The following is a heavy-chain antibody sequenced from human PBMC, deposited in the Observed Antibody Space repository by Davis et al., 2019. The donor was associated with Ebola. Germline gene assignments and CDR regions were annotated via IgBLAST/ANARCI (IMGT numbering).Heavy chain of an antibody. CDR3: AERGGSV. Sequence: PSETLSLTCTVSGVSISRHYWSWIRQPPGKRLEWFGSIYYTGSAYYNSSLNSRVTISVDTSKNQFSLKLNSVTAADTAIYYCAERGGSVWGQGTLVTVSS. CDR2: IYYTGSA. D-gene: IGHD3-16*01. V-gene: IGHV4-59*11. CDR1: GVSISRHY. J-gene: IGHJ4*02.